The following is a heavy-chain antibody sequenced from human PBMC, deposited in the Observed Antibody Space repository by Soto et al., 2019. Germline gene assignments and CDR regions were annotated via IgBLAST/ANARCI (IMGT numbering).Heavy chain of an antibody. V-gene: IGHV3-30*19. J-gene: IGHJ1*01. CDR1: GFTFRSYV. CDR3: ARWGATGGLDV. D-gene: IGHD3-16*01. Sequence: QVQLVESGGGVVQPGTSLRVSCVGSGFTFRSYVIHWVRQPPGKGLEWVALTSYDGSDKYYGDSGRGRFTISRDNSRNTVDLQMDSLRLEDTALYFGARWGATGGLDVWGQGTLVSVSS. CDR2: TSYDGSDK.